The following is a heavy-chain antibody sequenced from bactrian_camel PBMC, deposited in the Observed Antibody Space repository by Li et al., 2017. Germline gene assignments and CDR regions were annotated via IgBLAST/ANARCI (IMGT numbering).Heavy chain of an antibody. Sequence: HVQLVESGGGSVQAGGSLRPSCVVSGVTYDRLCVAWFRQATGNEREGVAWFSTNTHRTMYADSVKDRFTISQDNANNTLYLEMSSLKPEDTAMYYCATGPSGSYSRKVGSTWISNPCDFSRFDDWGQGTQVTVS. V-gene: IGHV3S63*01. CDR3: ATGPSGSYSRKVGSTWISNPCDFSRFDD. D-gene: IGHD4*01. CDR2: FSTNTHRT. CDR1: GVTYDRLC. J-gene: IGHJ4*01.